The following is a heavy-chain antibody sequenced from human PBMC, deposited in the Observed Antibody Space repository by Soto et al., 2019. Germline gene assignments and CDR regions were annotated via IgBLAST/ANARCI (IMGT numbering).Heavy chain of an antibody. Sequence: LSLTCAVSGYSISSGYYWGWIRQPPGKGLEWIGSIYHSGSTYYNPSLKSRVTISVDTSKNQFSLKLSSVTAADTAVYYCARELRCSGGSCYPGEDYRGQGTLVTVSS. J-gene: IGHJ4*02. D-gene: IGHD2-15*01. CDR1: GYSISSGYY. CDR3: ARELRCSGGSCYPGEDY. CDR2: IYHSGST. V-gene: IGHV4-38-2*02.